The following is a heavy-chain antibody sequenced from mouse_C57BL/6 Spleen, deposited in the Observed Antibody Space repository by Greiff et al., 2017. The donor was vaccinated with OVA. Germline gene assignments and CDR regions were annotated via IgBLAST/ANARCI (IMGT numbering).Heavy chain of an antibody. CDR3: ARGYTAMDY. V-gene: IGHV1-19*01. CDR2: INPYNGGT. Sequence: VQLKQSGPVLVKPGASVKMSCKASGYTFTDYYMNWVKQSHGKSLEWIGVINPYNGGTSYNQKFKGKATLTVDKSSSTAYMELNSLTSEDSAVYYCARGYTAMDYWGQGTSVTVSS. CDR1: GYTFTDYY. J-gene: IGHJ4*01. D-gene: IGHD1-2*01.